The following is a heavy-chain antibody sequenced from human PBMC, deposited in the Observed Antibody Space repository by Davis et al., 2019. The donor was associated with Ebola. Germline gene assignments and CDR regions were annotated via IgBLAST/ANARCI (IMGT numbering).Heavy chain of an antibody. CDR1: GFTFSSYG. V-gene: IGHV3-23*01. J-gene: IGHJ5*02. Sequence: GESLKISCAASGFTFSSYGMHWVRQAPGKGLEWVSAISGSGGSTYYADSVKGRFTISRDNSKNTLYLQMNSLRAEDTAVYYCAKGGGTSSSDFRRTWGQGTLVTVSS. CDR3: AKGGGTSSSDFRRT. D-gene: IGHD6-6*01. CDR2: ISGSGGST.